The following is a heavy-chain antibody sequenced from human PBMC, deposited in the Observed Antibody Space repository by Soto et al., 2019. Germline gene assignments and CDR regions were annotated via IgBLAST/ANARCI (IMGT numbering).Heavy chain of an antibody. D-gene: IGHD3-10*01. CDR1: GFTFSSYA. Sequence: GGSLRLSCAASGFTFSSYAMHWVRQAPGKGLEWVAVISYDGSNKYYADSVKGRFTISRDNSKNTLYLQMNSLRAEDTAVYYCAVAMVRGVIIPFGAFDYWGQGTLVTVSS. V-gene: IGHV3-30-3*01. CDR2: ISYDGSNK. CDR3: AVAMVRGVIIPFGAFDY. J-gene: IGHJ4*02.